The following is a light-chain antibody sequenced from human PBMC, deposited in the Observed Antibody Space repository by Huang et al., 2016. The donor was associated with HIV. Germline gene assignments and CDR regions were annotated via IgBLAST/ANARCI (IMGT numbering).Light chain of an antibody. Sequence: DIQMTQSPSSLSASVGDRVTITCRASQTINSYLHWYQQKPGKAPQLLIYAASNLQSGVPSRFSGGGSGTDFTLTISSLQPEDFATYYFQQTYSSPRTFGQGTKVDIK. CDR1: QTINSY. J-gene: IGKJ1*01. CDR3: QQTYSSPRT. V-gene: IGKV1-39*01. CDR2: AAS.